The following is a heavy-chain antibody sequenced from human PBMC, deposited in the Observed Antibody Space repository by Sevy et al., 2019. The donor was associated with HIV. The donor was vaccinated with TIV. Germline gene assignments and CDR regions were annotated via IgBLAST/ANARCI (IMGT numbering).Heavy chain of an antibody. J-gene: IGHJ4*02. CDR3: VREGLGGFSYSLDC. V-gene: IGHV3-7*01. D-gene: IGHD5-18*01. CDR2: MKEDGSEK. CDR1: GFTFSSYW. Sequence: GESPKIPCAASGFTFSSYWMSWVRQAPGKGLEWVATMKEDGSEKSYVDSVKGRFTISRDNAKNSLYLQMNSLRVDDTALYYCVREGLGGFSYSLDCWGQGTLVTVSS.